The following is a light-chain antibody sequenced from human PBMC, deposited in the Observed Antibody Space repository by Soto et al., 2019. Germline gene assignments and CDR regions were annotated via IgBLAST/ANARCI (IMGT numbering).Light chain of an antibody. CDR1: SSDVGDYDY. CDR2: DVS. V-gene: IGLV2-11*01. J-gene: IGLJ1*01. CDR3: CSYAGSDTYV. Sequence: QSVLTQPRSVSGSPGQSVTISCPGTSSDVGDYDYVSWYQQHPGKAPKLMIYDVSKRPSGVPDRFSGSKSGNTASLTISGLQADDEADYYCCSYAGSDTYVLGT.